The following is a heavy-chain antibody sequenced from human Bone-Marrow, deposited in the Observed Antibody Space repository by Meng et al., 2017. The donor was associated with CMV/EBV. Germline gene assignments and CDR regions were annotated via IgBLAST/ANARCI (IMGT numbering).Heavy chain of an antibody. V-gene: IGHV3-15*01. CDR1: GFTFSNAW. Sequence: GESLKISCAASGFTFSNAWMSWVRQAPGKGLEWVGRIKSKTDGGTTDYAAPVKGRFTISRDDSKNTRYLQMNSLKTEDTAVYYCTPLGTIFGSVVYWGQGTLVTVSS. J-gene: IGHJ4*02. CDR3: TPLGTIFGSVVY. D-gene: IGHD3-3*01. CDR2: IKSKTDGGTT.